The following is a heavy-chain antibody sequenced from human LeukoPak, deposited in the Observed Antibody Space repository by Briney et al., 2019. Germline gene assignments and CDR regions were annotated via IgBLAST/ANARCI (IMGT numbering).Heavy chain of an antibody. CDR1: GFTFSSYS. Sequence: GGSLRLSCAASGFTFSSYSMNWVRQAPGKGLEWVSYISSSSTIYYADSVKGRFTISRDNAKNSLYLQMNSLRDEDTAVYYCARGLYFDYWGQGTLVTVSS. J-gene: IGHJ4*02. CDR3: ARGLYFDY. CDR2: ISSSSTI. V-gene: IGHV3-48*02.